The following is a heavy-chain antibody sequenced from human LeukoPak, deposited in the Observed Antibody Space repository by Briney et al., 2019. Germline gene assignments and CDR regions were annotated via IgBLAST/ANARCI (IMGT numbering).Heavy chain of an antibody. CDR3: ATVPRKNYDYVWGSYRHGWFDP. CDR2: FDPEDGET. V-gene: IGHV1-24*01. J-gene: IGHJ5*02. D-gene: IGHD3-16*02. CDR1: GYTLTELS. Sequence: ASVKVSCKVSGYTLTELSMHWVRQAPGKGLEWMGGFDPEDGETIYAQKCQGRVTMTEDTSTDTAYMELSSLRSEDTAVYYCATVPRKNYDYVWGSYRHGWFDPWGQGTLVTVSS.